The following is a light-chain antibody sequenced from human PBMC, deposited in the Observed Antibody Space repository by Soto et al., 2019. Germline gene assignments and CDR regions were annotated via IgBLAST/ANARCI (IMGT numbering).Light chain of an antibody. V-gene: IGKV3-20*01. J-gene: IGKJ1*01. CDR2: GAS. CDR3: QRYGSSPGT. Sequence: EIVLTQSPGTLSLSPGERATLSCRASQSVSSSYLAWYQQKPGQAPRLLIYGASSSATGIPERFSGIGSGTDFTHTISRLEPEDFAVYYCQRYGSSPGTFGQGTNVEIK. CDR1: QSVSSSY.